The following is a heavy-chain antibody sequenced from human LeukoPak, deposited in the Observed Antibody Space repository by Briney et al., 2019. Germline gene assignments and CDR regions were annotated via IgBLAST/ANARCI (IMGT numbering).Heavy chain of an antibody. Sequence: GGSLRLSCAASGFTFGSCWMNWVRQTPGKGLEWVANINQEGGQKFYVDSVKGRFTISRDSANNSLYLQMNSLRAEDAAVYYCRSRWDYWGQGTLVTVSS. J-gene: IGHJ4*02. V-gene: IGHV3-7*01. CDR2: INQEGGQK. D-gene: IGHD4-23*01. CDR1: GFTFGSCW. CDR3: RSRWDY.